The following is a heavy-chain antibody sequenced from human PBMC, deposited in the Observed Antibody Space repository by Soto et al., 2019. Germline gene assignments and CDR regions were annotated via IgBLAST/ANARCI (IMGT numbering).Heavy chain of an antibody. CDR2: INGEGSTT. V-gene: IGHV3-74*01. Sequence: GGSLRLSCAASGFTLRSYWMHWVRQAPGKGLLWVSRINGEGSTTNYADSVKGRFTISRDNAKNTLYLQMNSLRAEDTAVYYCVREANHGNWLDPWGQGTLVTVSS. CDR1: GFTLRSYW. CDR3: VREANHGNWLDP. J-gene: IGHJ5*02.